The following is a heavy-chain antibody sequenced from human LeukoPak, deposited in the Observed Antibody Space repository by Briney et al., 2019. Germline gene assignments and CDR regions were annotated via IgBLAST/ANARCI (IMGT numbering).Heavy chain of an antibody. CDR2: IHTSGDT. J-gene: IGHJ5*02. CDR1: GFTVSSNY. D-gene: IGHD4-17*01. Sequence: GGSLRLSCAASGFTVSSNYMSWVRQAPGKGLEWVSAIHTSGDTCYADSVKGRFTISRDTSKNTLYLQINSLRVEDTAVYYCIVFGDSNHWGQGTLVTVSS. V-gene: IGHV3-53*01. CDR3: IVFGDSNH.